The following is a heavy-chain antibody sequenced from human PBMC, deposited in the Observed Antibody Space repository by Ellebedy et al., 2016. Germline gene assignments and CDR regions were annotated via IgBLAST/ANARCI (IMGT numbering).Heavy chain of an antibody. Sequence: SETLSLXXAVYGGSFSGYYWSWIRQPPGKGLEWIGEINHSGSTNYNPSLKSRVTISVDTSKNQFSLKLSSVTAADTAVYYCARGLLPDYWGQGTLVTVSS. D-gene: IGHD2-21*02. CDR3: ARGLLPDY. CDR1: GGSFSGYY. V-gene: IGHV4-34*01. CDR2: INHSGST. J-gene: IGHJ4*02.